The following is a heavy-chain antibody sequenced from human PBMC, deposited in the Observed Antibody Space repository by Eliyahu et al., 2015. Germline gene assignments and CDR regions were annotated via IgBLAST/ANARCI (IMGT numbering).Heavy chain of an antibody. V-gene: IGHV5-51*01. J-gene: IGHJ4*02. CDR3: ATPSRGYYYVWDY. CDR2: XYPGDXXT. CDR1: GYSFTNYW. Sequence: EVQLVQSGAEVKKPGESLKISCKGSGYSFTNYWIGWVRQMPGKGREXMGIXYPGDXXTXYSPXFXGQXTISADKSINTAYLQWSSLKASDTAMYYCATPSRGYYYVWDYWGQGTLVTVSS. D-gene: IGHD3-16*01.